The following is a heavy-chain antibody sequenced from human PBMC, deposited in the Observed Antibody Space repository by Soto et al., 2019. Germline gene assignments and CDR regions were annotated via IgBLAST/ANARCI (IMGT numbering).Heavy chain of an antibody. Sequence: ASVKVSCKASGYTFTGYYMHWVRQAPGQGLEWMGWINPNSGGTNYAQKFQGWVTMTRDTSISTVYMELSRLRSDDTAVYYCARDRYDILTGYVRYGMDVWGQGTTVTVSS. CDR3: ARDRYDILTGYVRYGMDV. V-gene: IGHV1-2*04. CDR1: GYTFTGYY. D-gene: IGHD3-9*01. J-gene: IGHJ6*02. CDR2: INPNSGGT.